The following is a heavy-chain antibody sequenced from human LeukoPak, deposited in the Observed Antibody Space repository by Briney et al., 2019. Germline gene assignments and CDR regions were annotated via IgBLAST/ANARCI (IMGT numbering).Heavy chain of an antibody. J-gene: IGHJ4*02. CDR3: ARGQVAGTWDY. CDR1: GGSISSNNYY. Sequence: SETLSLTCTVSGGSISSNNYYWGWIRQSPGKGLEWIGYIYYNGATNYNPSLKSRVTISVDTPKNQFSLKLTSVTAADAAVYYCARGQVAGTWDYWGQGILVTVSS. V-gene: IGHV4-61*05. CDR2: IYYNGAT. D-gene: IGHD6-19*01.